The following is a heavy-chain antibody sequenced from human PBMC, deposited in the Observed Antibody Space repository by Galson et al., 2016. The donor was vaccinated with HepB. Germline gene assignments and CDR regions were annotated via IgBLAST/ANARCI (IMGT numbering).Heavy chain of an antibody. Sequence: SLRLSCAGSGFVFSNHSMDWVRQPPGKGLEWISYISSSGDSIYYGDSVKGRFTISRDNGKNSLYLQMNSLRVEDTAIYYCVRGPRWGPGTLVTVSS. J-gene: IGHJ4*02. CDR1: GFVFSNHS. CDR3: VRGPR. CDR2: ISSSGDSI. V-gene: IGHV3-48*01.